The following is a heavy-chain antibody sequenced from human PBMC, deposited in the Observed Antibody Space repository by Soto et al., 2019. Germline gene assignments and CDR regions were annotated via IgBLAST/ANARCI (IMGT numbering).Heavy chain of an antibody. CDR3: ARSDYGDYAWFDP. Sequence: SETLSLTCAVSGGSINSSNWWSWVRQPPNKGLEWIGEIYRSGTTNYNPSLNTRVSISVDESNNHFSLKLSSVTAADTAVYYCARSDYGDYAWFDPWGQGTLVTVS. V-gene: IGHV4-4*02. CDR1: GGSINSSNW. D-gene: IGHD4-17*01. J-gene: IGHJ5*02. CDR2: IYRSGTT.